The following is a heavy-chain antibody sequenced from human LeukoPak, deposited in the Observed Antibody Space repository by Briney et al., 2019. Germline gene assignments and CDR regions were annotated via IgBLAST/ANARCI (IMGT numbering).Heavy chain of an antibody. D-gene: IGHD3-10*01. CDR1: GHKFSSYW. Sequence: LGESLKISCESSGHKFSSYWIGWVRQVPGQGLEWMGIIYPGDSDTRYSPAFQGHVTISADKSISTAYLYWSSLRASDTAIYYCASSVEPGSDYGPYYFYYGMDVWGQGTTVTVSS. CDR2: IYPGDSDT. CDR3: ASSVEPGSDYGPYYFYYGMDV. J-gene: IGHJ6*02. V-gene: IGHV5-51*01.